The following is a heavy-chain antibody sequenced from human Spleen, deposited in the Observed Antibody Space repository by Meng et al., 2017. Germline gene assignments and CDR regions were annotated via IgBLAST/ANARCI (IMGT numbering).Heavy chain of an antibody. CDR3: VRDENISLGKLFGDY. D-gene: IGHD2-21*01. CDR2: IIPNSGDT. Sequence: VQLVQSGAAVKKPWASVKVSCKPSGYPFTAYYIHWVRQAPGQGLEWMGHIIPNSGDTLYAPKFQGRVSMTADTSIGTAYVELSGLRSDDTAIYYCVRDENISLGKLFGDYWGQGTLVTVSS. V-gene: IGHV1-2*06. J-gene: IGHJ4*02. CDR1: GYPFTAYY.